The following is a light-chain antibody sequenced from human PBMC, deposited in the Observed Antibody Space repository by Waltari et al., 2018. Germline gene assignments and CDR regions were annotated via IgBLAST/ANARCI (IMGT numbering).Light chain of an antibody. J-gene: IGKJ1*01. CDR2: GAS. CDR3: QQYNNWPPWP. Sequence: DIVLPQSPATLSVSPGDRATLSCRASQSVSSNLAWYQQNPGQAPRLLIYGASTRATGIPARFSGSGSGTEFTLTISSMQSEDFAVYYCQQYNNWPPWPFGQGTKVEIK. CDR1: QSVSSN. V-gene: IGKV3-15*01.